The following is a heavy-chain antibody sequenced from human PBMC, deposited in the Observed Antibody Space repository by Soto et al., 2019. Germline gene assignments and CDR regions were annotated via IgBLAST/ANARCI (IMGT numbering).Heavy chain of an antibody. CDR3: AKDMGGNVLLWVGDRRRGYYYGMDV. D-gene: IGHD3-10*01. Sequence: EVQLVESGGGLVQPGRSLRLSCAASGFTFDDYAMHWVRQAPGKGLEWVSGISWNSGSIGYADSVKGRFTISRDNAKNSLYLQMNSLRAEDTGLYYCAKDMGGNVLLWVGDRRRGYYYGMDVWGQGTTVTVSS. CDR2: ISWNSGSI. CDR1: GFTFDDYA. V-gene: IGHV3-9*01. J-gene: IGHJ6*02.